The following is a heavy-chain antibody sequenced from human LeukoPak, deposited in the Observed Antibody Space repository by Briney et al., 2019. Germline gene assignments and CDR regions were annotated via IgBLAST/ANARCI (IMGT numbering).Heavy chain of an antibody. D-gene: IGHD3-22*01. V-gene: IGHV3-48*03. Sequence: PGGSLRLSCAASGFTFSSYEMNWVRQAPGKGLEWVASISGDGRTIHSADSVKGRFTFFRDNAKNSLYLQMDSLRGEDTAVYYCARESRRYYYDSSGYLFWGQGTLVTVSS. CDR1: GFTFSSYE. J-gene: IGHJ4*02. CDR2: ISGDGRTI. CDR3: ARESRRYYYDSSGYLF.